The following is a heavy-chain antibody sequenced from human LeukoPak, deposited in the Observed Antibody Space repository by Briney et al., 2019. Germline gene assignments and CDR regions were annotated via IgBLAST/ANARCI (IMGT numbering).Heavy chain of an antibody. V-gene: IGHV4-39*01. CDR1: DGSINRSSNY. CDR2: IYYSGTT. D-gene: IGHD6-19*01. CDR3: ARHSVDRSDWPKFDP. Sequence: SETLSLTCSVSDGSINRSSNYWAWIRQPPGKGLEWIASIYYSGTTYYNPSLRSRVTISVDTSKNQFSLKLSSVTAADTAVFYCARHSVDRSDWPKFDPWGQGTLVTVSS. J-gene: IGHJ5*02.